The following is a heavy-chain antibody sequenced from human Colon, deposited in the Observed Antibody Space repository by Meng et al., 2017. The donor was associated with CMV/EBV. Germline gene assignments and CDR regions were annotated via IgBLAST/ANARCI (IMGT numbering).Heavy chain of an antibody. CDR3: VRESQSGSYIYLQH. D-gene: IGHD1-26*01. CDR1: GYTFTNYG. J-gene: IGHJ1*01. CDR2: ISAYTGDT. V-gene: IGHV1-18*01. Sequence: VHLGQSGSEVKKPGASVKVSGKASGYTFTNYGISWVRQAPGQGLEWMGWISAYTGDTYYAQKFQGRVTMTTDTSTSTAYMELRSLRSDDTAVYYCVRESQSGSYIYLQHWGQGTLVTVSS.